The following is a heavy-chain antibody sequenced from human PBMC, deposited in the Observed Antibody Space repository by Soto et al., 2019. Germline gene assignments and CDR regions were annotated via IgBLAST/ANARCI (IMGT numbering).Heavy chain of an antibody. V-gene: IGHV3-23*01. J-gene: IGHJ4*02. CDR2: ISGGSGST. Sequence: PGGSLRLSCVASGFPFLSHALTWVRQAPGKGLEWVSTISGGSGSTYYADSVKGRFTISRDKSENTLYLQMNGLRAEDTAVYYCTKSPGSSSGYWGQGTLVTVSS. CDR3: TKSPGSSSGY. CDR1: GFPFLSHA. D-gene: IGHD6-6*01.